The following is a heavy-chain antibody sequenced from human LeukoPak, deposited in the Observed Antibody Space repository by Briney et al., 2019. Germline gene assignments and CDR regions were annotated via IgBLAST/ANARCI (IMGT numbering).Heavy chain of an antibody. CDR2: INHSGSS. CDR3: ARRPRDSVNYDGPSGLDY. Sequence: SETLSLTCAVYGESFSGHYWSWIRQPPGKGLEWIGEINHSGSSNYHPSLKSRVTISVDTSKNQFSLKLKSVSAADAAVYYCARRPRDSVNYDGPSGLDYWGQEPGSPSPQ. CDR1: GESFSGHY. J-gene: IGHJ4*01. V-gene: IGHV4-34*01. D-gene: IGHD1-26*01.